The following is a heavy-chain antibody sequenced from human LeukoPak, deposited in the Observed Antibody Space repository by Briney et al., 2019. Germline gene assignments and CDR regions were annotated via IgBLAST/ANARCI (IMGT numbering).Heavy chain of an antibody. D-gene: IGHD6-13*01. V-gene: IGHV3-53*01. Sequence: PGGSLRLSCAASGFTVSSNYMSWVRQAPGKGLEWVSVIYSGGSTYYADSVKGRFTISRGNSKNTLYLQMNSLRAEDTAVYYCARERRYSSSLRSYTFDYWGQGTLVTVSS. CDR2: IYSGGST. CDR3: ARERRYSSSLRSYTFDY. J-gene: IGHJ4*02. CDR1: GFTVSSNY.